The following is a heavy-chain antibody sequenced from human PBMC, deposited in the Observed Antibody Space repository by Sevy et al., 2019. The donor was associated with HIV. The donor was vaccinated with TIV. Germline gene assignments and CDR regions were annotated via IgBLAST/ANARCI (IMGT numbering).Heavy chain of an antibody. CDR2: ISSSSSYK. CDR1: GFTFSSYS. J-gene: IGHJ4*02. CDR3: ARRSCSSTSCSFDY. V-gene: IGHV3-21*01. Sequence: GGSLRLSCAASGFTFSSYSMNWVRQAPGKGLEWVSSISSSSSYKYYADSVKGRFTISRDNAKNSLYLQMNSLRAEDTAVYYCARRSCSSTSCSFDYWGQGTLVTVSS. D-gene: IGHD2-2*01.